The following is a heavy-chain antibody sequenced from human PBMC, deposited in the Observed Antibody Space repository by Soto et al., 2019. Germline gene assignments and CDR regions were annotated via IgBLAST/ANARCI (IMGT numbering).Heavy chain of an antibody. CDR1: GFTFSHHS. J-gene: IGHJ4*02. CDR2: ISGNGGNT. D-gene: IGHD2-15*01. Sequence: GGSLRLSCSVSGFTFSHHSLYWVRHAPGKGLRYVSTISGNGGNTHYAASVRGRFTISRDNSKNTVFLQMSGLGVAASAVYYCVKVSGYCTGGSCFSYFDYWGQGALVTVSS. V-gene: IGHV3-64D*06. CDR3: VKVSGYCTGGSCFSYFDY.